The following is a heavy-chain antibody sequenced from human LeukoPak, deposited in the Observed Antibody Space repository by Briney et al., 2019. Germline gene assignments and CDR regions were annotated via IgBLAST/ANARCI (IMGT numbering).Heavy chain of an antibody. V-gene: IGHV1-24*01. J-gene: IGHJ4*02. D-gene: IGHD3-3*01. CDR3: ATVGLRFLEEEDDY. CDR1: GYTLTELS. Sequence: GASVTVSFKVSGYTLTELSMHWVRQAPGKGLEWMGVFYPEDGETINAHKFHGRVTITEATSTDTAYMYLTSLRSEDTAVYYCATVGLRFLEEEDDYWGQGTLVTVSS. CDR2: FYPEDGET.